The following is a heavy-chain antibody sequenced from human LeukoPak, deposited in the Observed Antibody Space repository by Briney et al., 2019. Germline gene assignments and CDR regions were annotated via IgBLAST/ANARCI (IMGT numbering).Heavy chain of an antibody. CDR1: GGSISSINYY. J-gene: IGHJ5*02. Sequence: SETLSLTCTVSGGSISSINYYWCWIRHPPGGGLECIGNFYYVGTTYYNPSLTSRVTISVDTSKGQFSLRLSSVTAAYTAVYYCARWGTYASTSNWFDPWGEGNLVTVSS. D-gene: IGHD2-2*01. CDR3: ARWGTYASTSNWFDP. CDR2: FYYVGTT. V-gene: IGHV4-39*07.